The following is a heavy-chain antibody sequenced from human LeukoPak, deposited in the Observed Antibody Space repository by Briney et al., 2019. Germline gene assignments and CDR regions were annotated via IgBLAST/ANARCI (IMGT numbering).Heavy chain of an antibody. CDR3: ARSDIVVVPAPGWFDP. CDR2: ISAYNGNT. CDR1: GYTFTGHY. D-gene: IGHD2-2*01. V-gene: IGHV1-18*04. Sequence: ASVKVSCKASGYTFTGHYIHWVRQAPGQGLEWMGWISAYNGNTNYAQKLQGRVTMTTDTSTSTAYMELRSLRSDDTAVYYCARSDIVVVPAPGWFDPWGQGTLVTVSS. J-gene: IGHJ5*02.